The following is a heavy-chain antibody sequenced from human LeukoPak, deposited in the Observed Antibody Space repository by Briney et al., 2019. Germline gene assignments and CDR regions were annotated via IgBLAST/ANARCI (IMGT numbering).Heavy chain of an antibody. Sequence: GGSLRLSCAASGFTFSSYAMTWVRQAPGKGLEWVSSISGSGGITYYADSVKGRFTISRDNAKNTLYLQMNSLRAEDTAVYYCAHGSMYQLDYWGQGTLVTVSS. CDR2: ISGSGGIT. V-gene: IGHV3-23*01. D-gene: IGHD2-2*01. CDR3: AHGSMYQLDY. CDR1: GFTFSSYA. J-gene: IGHJ4*02.